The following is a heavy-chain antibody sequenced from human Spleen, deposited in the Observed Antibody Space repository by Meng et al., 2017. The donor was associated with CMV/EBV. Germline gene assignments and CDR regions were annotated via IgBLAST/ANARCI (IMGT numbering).Heavy chain of an antibody. CDR1: GGSFSDYY. D-gene: IGHD5/OR15-5a*01. CDR3: AASTLRAPFEF. Sequence: LTCTFYGGSFSDYYFNWIRQPPGKGLEWVGEINDSGATNDNPSLNRRVTISVDKSKNQFSLNLTSVTPADTAVYYCAASTLRAPFEFWGQGSLVTVSS. CDR2: INDSGAT. J-gene: IGHJ4*02. V-gene: IGHV4-34*01.